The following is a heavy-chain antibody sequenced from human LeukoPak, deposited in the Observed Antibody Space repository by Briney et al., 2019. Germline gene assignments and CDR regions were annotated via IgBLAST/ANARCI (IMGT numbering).Heavy chain of an antibody. Sequence: GGSLRLSCAASGFTFSSYWMSWVRQAPGKGLEWVANIKQDGSEKYYVDSVKGRFTISRDNAKNSLYLQMNSLRAEGTAVYYCASVPGYCSGGSCYSGLPYYFDYWGQGTLVTVSS. V-gene: IGHV3-7*01. CDR1: GFTFSSYW. CDR3: ASVPGYCSGGSCYSGLPYYFDY. D-gene: IGHD2-15*01. J-gene: IGHJ4*02. CDR2: IKQDGSEK.